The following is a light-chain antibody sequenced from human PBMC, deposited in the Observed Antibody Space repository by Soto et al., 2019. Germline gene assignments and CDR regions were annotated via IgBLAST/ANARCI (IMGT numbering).Light chain of an antibody. V-gene: IGKV3-15*01. J-gene: IGKJ4*01. Sequence: EILMTQSPATLSVSPGERATLSCRASQTVSSNLAWYQQKPGQAPRLLIYGASTRATGIPARFSGSGSGTDFTLTISSLQSEDFAVYYCQQYNNWPFTFGGGTKVEIK. CDR1: QTVSSN. CDR2: GAS. CDR3: QQYNNWPFT.